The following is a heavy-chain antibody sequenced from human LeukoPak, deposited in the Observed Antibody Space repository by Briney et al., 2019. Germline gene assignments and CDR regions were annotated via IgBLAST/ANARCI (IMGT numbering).Heavy chain of an antibody. Sequence: GGSLRLSCAASGFIFSDYYMSWIRQAPGKGLEWVSYISSSGDTIYYADSVKGRFTIPRDNAKNSLYLQMNSLRAEDTAVYYCARFWGYGPGSYPPDYWGQGTLVTVSS. CDR2: ISSSGDTI. J-gene: IGHJ4*02. CDR3: ARFWGYGPGSYPPDY. CDR1: GFIFSDYY. V-gene: IGHV3-11*01. D-gene: IGHD3-10*01.